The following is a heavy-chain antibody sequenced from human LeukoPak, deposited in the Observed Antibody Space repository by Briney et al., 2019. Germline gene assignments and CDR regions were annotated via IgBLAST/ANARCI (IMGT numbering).Heavy chain of an antibody. D-gene: IGHD3-9*01. CDR3: ARAGSLRYFDWLPFDY. Sequence: SETLSLTCAVYGGSFSGYYWSWIRQPPGKGLEWIGEINHSGSTSYNPSLKSRVTISVDTSKNQFSLKLSSVTAADTAVYYCARAGSLRYFDWLPFDYWGQGTLVTVSS. J-gene: IGHJ4*02. V-gene: IGHV4-34*01. CDR1: GGSFSGYY. CDR2: INHSGST.